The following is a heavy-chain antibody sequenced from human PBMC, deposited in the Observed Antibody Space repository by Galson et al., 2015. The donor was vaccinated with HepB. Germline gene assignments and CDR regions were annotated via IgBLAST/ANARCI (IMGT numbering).Heavy chain of an antibody. CDR2: INPSGGST. D-gene: IGHD3-10*01. V-gene: IGHV1-46*01. Sequence: SVKVSCKASGYIFTSYYMHGVRQAPGQGLEWMGVINPSGGSTSYAQRFQGRVTMTRDTSTSTVYMELSSLRSEDTAVYYCARDRGYYGSGSYLKGDHYYYGMDVWGQGTTVTVSS. CDR1: GYIFTSYY. CDR3: ARDRGYYGSGSYLKGDHYYYGMDV. J-gene: IGHJ6*02.